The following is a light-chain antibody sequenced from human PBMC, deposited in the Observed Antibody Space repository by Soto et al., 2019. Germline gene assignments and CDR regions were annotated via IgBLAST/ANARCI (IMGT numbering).Light chain of an antibody. J-gene: IGKJ4*01. CDR3: QQYHTWPIT. CDR1: QSVSSN. V-gene: IGKV3-15*01. Sequence: EIVMTQSPATLSVSPGERATLSCRAGQSVSSNLAWYQQKPGQAPRLLIYGASTRATGIPARFSGSGSGTEFTLTISSLQSEDCAIYYCQQYHTWPITFGGGTKVDIK. CDR2: GAS.